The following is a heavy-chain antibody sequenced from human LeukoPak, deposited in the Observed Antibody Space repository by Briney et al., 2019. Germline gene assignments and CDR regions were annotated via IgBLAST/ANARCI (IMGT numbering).Heavy chain of an antibody. CDR2: LFSSSSTI. J-gene: IGHJ5*02. CDR1: RFTLSSSS. CDR3: AREPYYDGSGSHMGNWFDP. V-gene: IGHV3-48*01. Sequence: PGGALRLSCVPSRFTLSSSSINSVRQAPGKGLGWVSYLFSSSSTIYCTTSVKGGVTISRDNANNSVYLKMNRLRAEDTAVDYGAREPYYDGSGSHMGNWFDPWGQGTLVTVSS. D-gene: IGHD3-10*01.